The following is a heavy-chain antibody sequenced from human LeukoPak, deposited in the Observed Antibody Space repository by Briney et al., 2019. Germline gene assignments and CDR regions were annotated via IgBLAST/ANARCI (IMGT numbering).Heavy chain of an antibody. J-gene: IGHJ6*02. Sequence: TGRSLRLSCAASGFSFSSYGMHWVRQPPGKGLEWVAFISYDGSNKYYADSAKGRFTISRDNSQNTVYLQMNSLRGEDTAVYYCARDGTSYGMDVWGQGTTVTVSS. CDR2: ISYDGSNK. D-gene: IGHD1-1*01. CDR3: ARDGTSYGMDV. V-gene: IGHV3-30*03. CDR1: GFSFSSYG.